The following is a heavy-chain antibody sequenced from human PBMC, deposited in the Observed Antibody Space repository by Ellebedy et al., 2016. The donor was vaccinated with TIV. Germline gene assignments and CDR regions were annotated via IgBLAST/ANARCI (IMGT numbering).Heavy chain of an antibody. CDR1: GFTFSTYN. CDR3: ARDLVDILTGYYYIDF. D-gene: IGHD3-9*01. V-gene: IGHV3-48*04. Sequence: GGSLRLXXAASGFTFSTYNMNWVRQTPGKGLEWISYISSSSSTIYYADSVKGRFTISRDNAKNSLYLQMNSLRAEDTAVYHCARDLVDILTGYYYIDFWGQGTPVTVSS. J-gene: IGHJ4*02. CDR2: ISSSSSTI.